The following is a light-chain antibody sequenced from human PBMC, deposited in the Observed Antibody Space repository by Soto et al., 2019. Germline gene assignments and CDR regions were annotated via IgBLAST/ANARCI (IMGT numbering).Light chain of an antibody. V-gene: IGKV3-15*01. J-gene: IGKJ1*01. Sequence: EVVMTQSPATLSVSPGDRATLSCRASQSVSSNLAWYQQKPGQAPRLLIYGAFTRATGVPARFSGSGSGTEVTLNISRLEPEDFAAYYCQQYGLLPPCTFGQGTNVDI. CDR3: QQYGLLPPCT. CDR1: QSVSSN. CDR2: GAF.